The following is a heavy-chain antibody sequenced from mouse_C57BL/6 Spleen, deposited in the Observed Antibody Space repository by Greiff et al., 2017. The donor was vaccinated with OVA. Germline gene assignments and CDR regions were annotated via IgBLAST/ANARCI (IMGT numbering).Heavy chain of an antibody. CDR3: ASQDYDGSSYHDY. V-gene: IGHV1-81*01. D-gene: IGHD1-1*01. Sequence: QVQLKQSGAELARPGASVKLSCKASGYTFTSYGISWVKQRTGQGLEWIGEIYPRSGNTSYNEKFKGKATLTAAKSSSTAYMELRSLTSKYSAVYVCASQDYDGSSYHDYWGQGTTLTVSS. CDR2: IYPRSGNT. J-gene: IGHJ2*01. CDR1: GYTFTSYG.